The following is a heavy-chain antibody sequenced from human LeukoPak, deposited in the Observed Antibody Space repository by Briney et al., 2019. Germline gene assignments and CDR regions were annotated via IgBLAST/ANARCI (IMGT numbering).Heavy chain of an antibody. CDR3: ASPGIKDYYYYYGMDV. CDR2: INPNSGGT. V-gene: IGHV1-2*02. J-gene: IGHJ6*02. CDR1: GYTFTGYY. Sequence: ASVKVSCKASGYTFTGYYMHWVRQAPGQGLEWMGWINPNSGGTNYAQKFQGRVTMTRGTSISTAYMELSRLRSDDTAVYYCASPGIKDYYYYYGMDVWGQGTTVTVSS. D-gene: IGHD1-14*01.